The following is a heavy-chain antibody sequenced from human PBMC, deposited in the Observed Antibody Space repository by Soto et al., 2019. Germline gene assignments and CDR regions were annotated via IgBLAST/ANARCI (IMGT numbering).Heavy chain of an antibody. D-gene: IGHD3-10*01. J-gene: IGHJ6*02. CDR1: GFTVSSNY. Sequence: GGSLRLSCAASGFTVSSNYMSWVRQAPGKGLEWVSVIYSGGSTYYADSVKGRFTISRDNSKNTLYLQMNSLRAEDTAVYYCARANYGSGSYYRDWYYYGMDVWGQGTTVTVSS. V-gene: IGHV3-53*01. CDR2: IYSGGST. CDR3: ARANYGSGSYYRDWYYYGMDV.